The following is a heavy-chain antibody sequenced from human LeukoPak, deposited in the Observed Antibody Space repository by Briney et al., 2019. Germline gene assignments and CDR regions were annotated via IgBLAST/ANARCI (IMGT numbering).Heavy chain of an antibody. CDR3: ARSWAYYGSPPSAFDI. J-gene: IGHJ3*02. CDR2: IIPIFGTA. Sequence: GASVKVSCKASGGTLSSYAISWVRQAPGQGLEWMGGIIPIFGTANYAQKFQGRVTITADESTSTAYMELSSLRSEDTAVYYCARSWAYYGSPPSAFDIWGQGTMVTVSS. V-gene: IGHV1-69*13. CDR1: GGTLSSYA. D-gene: IGHD3-22*01.